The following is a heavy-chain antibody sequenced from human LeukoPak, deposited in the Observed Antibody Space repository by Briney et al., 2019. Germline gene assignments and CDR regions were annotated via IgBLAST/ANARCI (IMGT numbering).Heavy chain of an antibody. V-gene: IGHV4-39*02. CDR2: IYYSGST. D-gene: IGHD2-15*01. J-gene: IGHJ4*02. CDR3: ARDLANCSGGSCSDY. CDR1: GGSISSSSYY. Sequence: SETLSLTCTVSGGSISSSSYYWGWIRQPPGKGLEWIGSIYYSGSTYYNPSLKSRVTISVDTSKNQFSLKLSSVTAADTAVYYCARDLANCSGGSCSDYRGQGTLVTVSS.